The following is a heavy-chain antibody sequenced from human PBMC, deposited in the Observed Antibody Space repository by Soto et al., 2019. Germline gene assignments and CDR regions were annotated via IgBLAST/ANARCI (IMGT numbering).Heavy chain of an antibody. CDR1: GGTFSSYA. V-gene: IGHV1-69*01. D-gene: IGHD3-3*01. J-gene: IGHJ5*02. CDR2: IIPIFGTA. Sequence: QVQLVPSGAAVKKPGSSVKVSCKASGGTFSSYAISWVRQAPGQGLEWMGGIIPIFGTANYAQKFQGRVTITADESTSTAYMELSSLRSEDTAVYYCARGGITIFGVVVATFDPWGQGTLVTVSS. CDR3: ARGGITIFGVVVATFDP.